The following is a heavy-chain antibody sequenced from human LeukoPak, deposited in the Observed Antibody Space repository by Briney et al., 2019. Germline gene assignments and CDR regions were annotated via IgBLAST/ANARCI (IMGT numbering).Heavy chain of an antibody. V-gene: IGHV3-21*04. D-gene: IGHD3-10*01. CDR2: ISSSSSYI. CDR3: AKSFGEYYYYYGMDV. Sequence: GGSLRLSCAASGFTFSSYSMNWVRQAPGKGLEWVSSISSSSSYIYYADSVKGRFTISRDNSKNTLYLQMNSLRAEDTAVYYCAKSFGEYYYYYGMDVWGQGTTVTVSS. CDR1: GFTFSSYS. J-gene: IGHJ6*02.